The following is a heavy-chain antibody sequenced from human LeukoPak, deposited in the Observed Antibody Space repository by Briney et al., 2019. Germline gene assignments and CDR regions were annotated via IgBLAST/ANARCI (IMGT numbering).Heavy chain of an antibody. CDR1: GGSISSSSYY. V-gene: IGHV4-39*07. CDR3: AREGWFGELVWSNDAFDI. J-gene: IGHJ3*02. D-gene: IGHD3-10*01. Sequence: PSETLSLTCTVSGGSISSSSYYWGWIRQPPGKGLEWIGRIYTSGSTNYNPSLKSRVTMSVDTSKNQFSLKLSSVTAADTAVYYCAREGWFGELVWSNDAFDIWGQGTMVTVSS. CDR2: IYTSGST.